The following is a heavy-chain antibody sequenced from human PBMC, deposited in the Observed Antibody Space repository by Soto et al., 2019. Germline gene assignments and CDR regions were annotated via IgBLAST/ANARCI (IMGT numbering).Heavy chain of an antibody. V-gene: IGHV4-30-4*01. Sequence: QVQLQESGPGLVKPSETLSLTCTVSGGSISRDDYYWSWIRQPPGKGLEWIGYIYHSGTTYYNPSLKSQITMSVDTSKNQFSLSLTSVTAADTAVYFCARDIPSSGGYDNWLDPWGQGTLVTVSS. J-gene: IGHJ5*02. D-gene: IGHD5-12*01. CDR3: ARDIPSSGGYDNWLDP. CDR1: GGSISRDDYY. CDR2: IYHSGTT.